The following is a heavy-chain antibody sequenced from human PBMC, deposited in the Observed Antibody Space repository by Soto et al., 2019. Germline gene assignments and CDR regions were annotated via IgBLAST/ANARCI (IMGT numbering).Heavy chain of an antibody. CDR3: ARDPYSRSPISNWFDP. CDR1: GYTFTSYG. Sequence: QVQLVQSGAEVKKPGASVKVSCKASGYTFTSYGISWVRQAPGQGLEWMGWISAYNGNTNYAQKLQGRVTMTTDTSASTAYLELRSLRSDDTAVYYCARDPYSRSPISNWFDPWGQGTLVTVSS. CDR2: ISAYNGNT. J-gene: IGHJ5*02. V-gene: IGHV1-18*01. D-gene: IGHD6-6*01.